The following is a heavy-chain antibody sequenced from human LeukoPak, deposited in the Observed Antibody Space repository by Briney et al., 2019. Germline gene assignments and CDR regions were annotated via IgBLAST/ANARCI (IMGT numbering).Heavy chain of an antibody. CDR2: INPNSGGT. J-gene: IGHJ4*02. CDR3: ARDDYDFWQPSPGY. D-gene: IGHD3-3*01. CDR1: GYTFTGYY. V-gene: IGHV1-2*02. Sequence: ASAKVSCKASGYTFTGYYMHWVRQAPGQGLEWMGWINPNSGGTNYAQKFQGRVTMTRDTSISTAYMELSSLRSEDMAVYYCARDDYDFWQPSPGYWGQGTLVTVSS.